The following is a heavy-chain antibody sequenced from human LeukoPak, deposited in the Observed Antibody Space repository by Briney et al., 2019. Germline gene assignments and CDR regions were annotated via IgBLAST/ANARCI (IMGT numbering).Heavy chain of an antibody. CDR1: GFTFINYA. V-gene: IGHV3-23*01. J-gene: IGHJ4*02. CDR3: AKDAGLTVN. Sequence: GGSLRLSCAASGFTFINYAMSWVRQAPGKGLEWVSTISGGGGATYYADSVQGRFTISKDNSKNTLYLQMNSLRAEDTAVYYCAKDAGLTVNWGQGTLVTVSS. CDR2: ISGGGGAT.